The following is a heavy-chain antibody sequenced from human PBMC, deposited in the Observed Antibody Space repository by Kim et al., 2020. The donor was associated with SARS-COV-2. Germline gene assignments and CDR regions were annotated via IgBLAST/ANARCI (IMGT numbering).Heavy chain of an antibody. Sequence: ASVKVSCKASGYTFTSYAMNWVRQAPGQGLEWMGWINTNTGNPTYAQGFTGRFVFSLDTSVSTAYLQISSLKAEDTAVYYCARDSFPQWLVRLEFDYWGQGTLVTVSS. CDR3: ARDSFPQWLVRLEFDY. CDR2: INTNTGNP. J-gene: IGHJ4*02. V-gene: IGHV7-4-1*02. D-gene: IGHD6-19*01. CDR1: GYTFTSYA.